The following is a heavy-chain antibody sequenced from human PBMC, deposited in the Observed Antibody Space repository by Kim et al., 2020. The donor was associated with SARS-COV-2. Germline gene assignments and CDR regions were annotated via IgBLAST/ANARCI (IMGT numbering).Heavy chain of an antibody. Sequence: GGSLRLSCAASGFTFSSYGMHWVRQAPGKGLEWVAVISYDGSNKYYADSVKGRFTISRDNSKNTLYLPMNSLRAEDTAVYYCASGLTMVRGVFSLDYWG. D-gene: IGHD3-10*01. CDR2: ISYDGSNK. V-gene: IGHV3-33*05. CDR3: ASGLTMVRGVFSLDY. CDR1: GFTFSSYG. J-gene: IGHJ4*01.